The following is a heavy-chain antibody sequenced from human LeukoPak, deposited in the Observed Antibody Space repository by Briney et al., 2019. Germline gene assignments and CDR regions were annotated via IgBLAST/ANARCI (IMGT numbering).Heavy chain of an antibody. V-gene: IGHV3-23*01. J-gene: IGHJ6*02. CDR2: ISGSGSST. Sequence: GGSLRLSCAASGFTFSSYAMSWVRQAPGKGLEWVSAISGSGSSTYYADSVKGRFTISRDNSKNTLYLQMNSLRAEDTAVYYCASDIVVVPAAISYYYGMDVWGQGTTVTVSS. CDR1: GFTFSSYA. CDR3: ASDIVVVPAAISYYYGMDV. D-gene: IGHD2-2*02.